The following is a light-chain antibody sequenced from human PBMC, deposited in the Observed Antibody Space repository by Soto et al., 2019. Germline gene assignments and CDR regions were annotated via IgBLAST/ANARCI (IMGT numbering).Light chain of an antibody. CDR3: QQYKSFWT. J-gene: IGKJ1*01. CDR1: QNINTW. Sequence: GDRVTITCRASQNINTWLARYQQKPGKAPKLLINDASSLESGVPPRFSGSGSGTEFTLTISSLQPDDFATYYCQQYKSFWTFGQGTKVEVK. V-gene: IGKV1-5*01. CDR2: DAS.